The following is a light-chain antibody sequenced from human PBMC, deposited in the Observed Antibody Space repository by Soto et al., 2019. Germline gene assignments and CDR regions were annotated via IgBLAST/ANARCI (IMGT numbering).Light chain of an antibody. CDR1: RSISTY. Sequence: VMTQYTATMSLSPGERATRSCGASRSISTYLAWYQQKPGQAPRLLIYEALNRATGIPARFSGSGSGTDFTLTISSLEPEDFAVYYCQQRNNWPLTFGEGTKVDIK. CDR3: QQRNNWPLT. V-gene: IGKV3-11*01. CDR2: EAL. J-gene: IGKJ4*02.